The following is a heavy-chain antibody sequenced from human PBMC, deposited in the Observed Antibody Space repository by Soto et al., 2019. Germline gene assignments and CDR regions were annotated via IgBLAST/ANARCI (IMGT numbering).Heavy chain of an antibody. Sequence: SETLSLTCAVSGYSISSGYYWGWIRQSPGKGLEWIGSIYHSGSTYYNPSLKSRVIISVDTSKNQFSLKLSSVTAADTAVYYCARVAPIAAADGMDVWGQGTTVTVSS. J-gene: IGHJ6*02. D-gene: IGHD6-13*01. V-gene: IGHV4-38-2*01. CDR1: GYSISSGYY. CDR3: ARVAPIAAADGMDV. CDR2: IYHSGST.